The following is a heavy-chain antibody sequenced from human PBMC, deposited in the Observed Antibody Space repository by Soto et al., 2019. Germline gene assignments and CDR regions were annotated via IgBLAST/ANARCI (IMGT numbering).Heavy chain of an antibody. CDR1: GFTFSTSW. J-gene: IGHJ4*02. CDR2: IKEDGSET. V-gene: IGHV3-7*01. Sequence: EVQLVESGGGLVQPGGSLRLSCAASGFTFSTSWMTWVRQAPGKGLEWVANIKEDGSETYYLDSVKGRFTVSKDNAKNSLYLQMNSLRAEDTAVDYCARDRGPNPFDSWGQGTLVTVSS. CDR3: ARDRGPNPFDS.